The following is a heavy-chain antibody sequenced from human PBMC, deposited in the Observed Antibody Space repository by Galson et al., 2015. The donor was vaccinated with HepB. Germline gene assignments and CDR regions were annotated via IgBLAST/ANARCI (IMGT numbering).Heavy chain of an antibody. D-gene: IGHD3-10*01. CDR3: ASDCDGSGSFYNMLGY. CDR2: ISSDYTSK. J-gene: IGHJ4*02. CDR1: GFTFSNYG. V-gene: IGHV3-30*12. Sequence: SLRLSCAASGFTFSNYGMAWVRQAPGRGLEWVALISSDYTSKFYADSVMGRLTISRDNSKDTVYLQMNSLRDEDTAVYYCASDCDGSGSFYNMLGYWGQGTMVTVSS.